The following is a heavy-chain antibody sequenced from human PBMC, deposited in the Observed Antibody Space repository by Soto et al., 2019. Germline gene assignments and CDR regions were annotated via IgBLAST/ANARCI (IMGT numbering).Heavy chain of an antibody. CDR3: ARGQNYYDSSGYYYTDDAFDI. V-gene: IGHV4-34*01. J-gene: IGHJ3*02. D-gene: IGHD3-22*01. CDR1: GGSFSGYY. Sequence: QVQLQQWGAGLLKPSETLSLTCAVYGGSFSGYYWSWIRQPPGKGLEWIGEINHSGSTNYNPSFKSRVTLSVDTSKHQFSLKLSSVTAADTAVYYCARGQNYYDSSGYYYTDDAFDIWGQGTMVTVSS. CDR2: INHSGST.